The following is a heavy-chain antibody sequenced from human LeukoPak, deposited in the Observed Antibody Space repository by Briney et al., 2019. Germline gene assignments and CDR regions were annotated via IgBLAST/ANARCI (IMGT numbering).Heavy chain of an antibody. CDR3: ARARITMVRGVTTHFDY. Sequence: ASVKVSCKASGYTFTSYYMHWVRQAPGQGLEWMGIINPSGGSTSYAQKFQGRVTITRDTSASTAYMELSSLRSEDTAVYYCARARITMVRGVTTHFDYWGQGTLVTVSS. D-gene: IGHD3-10*01. CDR2: INPSGGST. V-gene: IGHV1-46*01. CDR1: GYTFTSYY. J-gene: IGHJ4*02.